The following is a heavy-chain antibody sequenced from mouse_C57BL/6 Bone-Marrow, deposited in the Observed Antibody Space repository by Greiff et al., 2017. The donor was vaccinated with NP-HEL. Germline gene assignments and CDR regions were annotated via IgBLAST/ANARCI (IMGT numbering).Heavy chain of an antibody. V-gene: IGHV1-61*01. CDR3: ARGGQLRLLAWFAY. D-gene: IGHD3-2*02. Sequence: VQPQQPGAELVRPGSSVKLSCKASGYTFTSYWMDWVKQRPGQGLEWIGNIYPSDSETHYNQKFKDKATLTVDKSSSTAYMQLSSLTSEDSAVYYCARGGQLRLLAWFAYWGQGTLVTVSA. CDR1: GYTFTSYW. J-gene: IGHJ3*01. CDR2: IYPSDSET.